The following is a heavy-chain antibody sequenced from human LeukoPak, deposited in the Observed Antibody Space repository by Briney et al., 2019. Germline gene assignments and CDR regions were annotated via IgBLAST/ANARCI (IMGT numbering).Heavy chain of an antibody. J-gene: IGHJ4*02. Sequence: SETLSLTCSVSGYSISSGYYCGRIREPPGKGLEWIGSIYHGRSTYYNPYLKSRVTISVDTSKNQFSLKLSSVTAADTAVYYCARLKVWGGPFDYWGQGTLVTVSS. CDR3: ARLKVWGGPFDY. CDR1: GYSISSGYY. CDR2: IYHGRST. V-gene: IGHV4-38-2*01. D-gene: IGHD2-8*01.